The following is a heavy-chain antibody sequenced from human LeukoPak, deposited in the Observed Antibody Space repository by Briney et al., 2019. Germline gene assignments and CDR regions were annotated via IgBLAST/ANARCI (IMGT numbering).Heavy chain of an antibody. CDR3: ARDEISGGWYNH. CDR2: INADNGNT. Sequence: GASVKVSCKASGYTFTSRGISWVRQAPGQGLEWMGWINADNGNTNYAQKLQGRVTMTTDTSTSTAYMELRSLRSDDTAVYYCARDEISGGWYNHWGQGTLVTVSS. J-gene: IGHJ1*01. D-gene: IGHD6-19*01. CDR1: GYTFTSRG. V-gene: IGHV1-18*04.